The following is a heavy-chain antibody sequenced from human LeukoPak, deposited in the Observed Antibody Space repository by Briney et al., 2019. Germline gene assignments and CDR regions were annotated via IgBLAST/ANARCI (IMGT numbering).Heavy chain of an antibody. D-gene: IGHD1-26*01. CDR2: IWYDGSNK. CDR1: GFTFSSYG. V-gene: IGHV3-33*06. Sequence: GRSLRLSCAASGFTFSSYGMHWVRQAPGKGLEWVAVIWYDGSNKYYADSVKGRFTISRDNSKNTLYLQMNSLRAEDTAVYYCAKDPGEKLVNSLGAVFDWGQGTLVTVSS. CDR3: AKDPGEKLVNSLGAVFD. J-gene: IGHJ4*02.